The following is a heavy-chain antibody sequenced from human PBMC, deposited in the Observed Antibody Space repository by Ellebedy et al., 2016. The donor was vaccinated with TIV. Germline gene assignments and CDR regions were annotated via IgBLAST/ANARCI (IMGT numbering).Heavy chain of an antibody. CDR2: INEDGSEK. V-gene: IGHV3-7*01. J-gene: IGHJ4*02. D-gene: IGHD2-8*01. Sequence: GESLKISCAASGFTFRDYWMSWVRQAPGKGLEWVANINEDGSEKYYVDSVKGRFTISRDNAMSSLYLQMNSLRAEDTAVYYCLRGMHYWGQGTLVTVSS. CDR3: LRGMHY. CDR1: GFTFRDYW.